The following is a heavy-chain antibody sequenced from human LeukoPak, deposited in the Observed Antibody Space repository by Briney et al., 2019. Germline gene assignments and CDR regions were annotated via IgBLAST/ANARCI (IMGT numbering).Heavy chain of an antibody. CDR2: IIPIFGTA. J-gene: IGHJ4*02. CDR1: GGTFSSYA. CDR3: ARGSGVIGMAVYDY. Sequence: SVKVSCKASGGTFSSYAIIWVRQAPGQGLEWMGGIIPIFGTANYAQKFQGRVTIATDESTSTAYMELSSLRSEDTAVYYCARGSGVIGMAVYDYWGQGTLVTVSS. D-gene: IGHD3-16*02. V-gene: IGHV1-69*05.